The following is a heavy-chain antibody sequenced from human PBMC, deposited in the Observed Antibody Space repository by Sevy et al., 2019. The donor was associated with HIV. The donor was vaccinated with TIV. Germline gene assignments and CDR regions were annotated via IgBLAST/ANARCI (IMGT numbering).Heavy chain of an antibody. CDR1: GFTFSIYT. V-gene: IGHV3-21*01. CDR2: ISSSSSYI. D-gene: IGHD3-10*01. Sequence: GGSLRLSCAASGFTFSIYTMNWVRQAPGKGLEWVSSISSSSSYIYYTDSVKGRFSISRDKAKNALFLQMNSLRAEDTDVYYCAGSLGNYYGSGTYQEDWFDPWGQGTLVTVSS. J-gene: IGHJ5*02. CDR3: AGSLGNYYGSGTYQEDWFDP.